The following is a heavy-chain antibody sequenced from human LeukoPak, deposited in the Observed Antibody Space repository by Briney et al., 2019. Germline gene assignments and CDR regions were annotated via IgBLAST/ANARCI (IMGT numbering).Heavy chain of an antibody. Sequence: GGSLRLSCAASGFTFGSYAMYWVRQAPGKGPEWLAVISYDGGITHYADSVKDRFTISRDNSKNTLFLQLNSLRGDDTAVYYCARDTTYYYGGGSSGPHYFDYWGQGTLVTVSS. J-gene: IGHJ4*02. CDR2: ISYDGGIT. CDR3: ARDTTYYYGGGSSGPHYFDY. V-gene: IGHV3-30*01. D-gene: IGHD3-10*01. CDR1: GFTFGSYA.